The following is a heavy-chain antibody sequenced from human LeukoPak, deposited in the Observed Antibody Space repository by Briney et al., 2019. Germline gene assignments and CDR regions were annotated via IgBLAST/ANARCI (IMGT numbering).Heavy chain of an antibody. V-gene: IGHV4-61*02. CDR3: ARRGIWDLQIGNWFDP. Sequence: SQTLSLTCTVSGGSISSGSYYWSWIRQPAGKGLEWIGRIYTSGSTNYNPSLKSRATISPDTSKNQYSLRLTSVTAADAAVYYCARRGIWDLQIGNWFDPWGQGILVTVSS. CDR1: GGSISSGSYY. J-gene: IGHJ5*02. D-gene: IGHD3-16*01. CDR2: IYTSGST.